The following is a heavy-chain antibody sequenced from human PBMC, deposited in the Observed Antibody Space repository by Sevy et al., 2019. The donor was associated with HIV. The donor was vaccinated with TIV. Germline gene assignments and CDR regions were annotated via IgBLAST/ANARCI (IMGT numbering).Heavy chain of an antibody. CDR1: GFTFSSYW. CDR2: INSDGGST. D-gene: IGHD3-9*01. CDR3: ERGFSEYYDILTCYSGFDY. V-gene: IGHV3-74*01. J-gene: IGHJ4*02. Sequence: GGSLRLSCAASGFTFSSYWMHWVRQAPGKGLVWVSRINSDGGSTSYADSVKGGFTISRDNAKNTLYLQMNSLRAEDTAVYYGERGFSEYYDILTCYSGFDYWGQGTLVTVSS.